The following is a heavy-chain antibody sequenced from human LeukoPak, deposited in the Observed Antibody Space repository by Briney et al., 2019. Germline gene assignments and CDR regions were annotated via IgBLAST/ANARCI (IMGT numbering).Heavy chain of an antibody. CDR3: ARDSALYFY. D-gene: IGHD3-16*01. J-gene: IGHJ4*02. V-gene: IGHV4-59*01. CDR2: IYFSGST. Sequence: SETLSLTCTVSGGSLSSYYWSWIRQTPGKGLEWIGNIYFSGSTSYNPSLKSRVTLSLDMSKNQFSLKLYSVTAADTAVYYCARDSALYFYWGQGTLVTVSS. CDR1: GGSLSSYY.